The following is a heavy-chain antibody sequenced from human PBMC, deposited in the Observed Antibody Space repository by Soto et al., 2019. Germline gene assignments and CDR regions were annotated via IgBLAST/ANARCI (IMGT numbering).Heavy chain of an antibody. J-gene: IGHJ5*02. CDR1: GGSISSYY. Sequence: SEILSLTCTVSGGSISSYYWSWIRQPPGKGLEWIGYIYYSGSTNYNPSLKSRVTISVDTSKNQFSLKLSSVTAADTAVYYCARGEWIHSSSPVWFDPWGQGTLVTVSS. V-gene: IGHV4-59*08. D-gene: IGHD6-6*01. CDR2: IYYSGST. CDR3: ARGEWIHSSSPVWFDP.